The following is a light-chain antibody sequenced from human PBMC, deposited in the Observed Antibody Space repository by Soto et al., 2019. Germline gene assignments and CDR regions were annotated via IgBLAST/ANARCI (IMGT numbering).Light chain of an antibody. J-gene: IGKJ2*01. CDR1: QSVNNQ. CDR2: GAS. Sequence: EIVMTQSPGTLSVSPGERVTLSCRATQSVNNQLVWYQQKPGQSPRLLIYGASIRATGIPSRFSGSGSGTEFTLTISSLQSGDFAVYYCQQYNTWPYTFGQGTKVETK. V-gene: IGKV3-15*01. CDR3: QQYNTWPYT.